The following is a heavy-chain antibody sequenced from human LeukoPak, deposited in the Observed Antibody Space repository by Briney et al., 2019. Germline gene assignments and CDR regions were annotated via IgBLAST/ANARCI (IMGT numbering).Heavy chain of an antibody. V-gene: IGHV5-51*01. CDR1: GYSFTTYW. D-gene: IGHD6-19*01. CDR2: INPGDSET. CDR3: ARPRQWHRNDAFDI. J-gene: IGHJ3*02. Sequence: GGSLKISCKGSGYSFTTYWIGWVRQVPGKGLELMGIINPGDSETRYSPSFQGQVTISADQSISTAHLQWSSLKASDTAMYYCARPRQWHRNDAFDIWGQGTMVTVSS.